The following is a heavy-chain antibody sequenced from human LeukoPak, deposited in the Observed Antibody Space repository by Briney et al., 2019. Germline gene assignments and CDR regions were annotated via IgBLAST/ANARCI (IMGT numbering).Heavy chain of an antibody. D-gene: IGHD6-13*01. Sequence: GSLRLSCAASGFTFSSYAMSWVRQPPGKGLEWIGTIYYSGSTYYNPSLKSQVTISVDTSKNQFSLKLSSVTAADTAVYYCVPYSSSWYGYFQHWGQGTLVTVSS. CDR1: GFTFSSYA. CDR2: IYYSGST. V-gene: IGHV4-38-2*01. CDR3: VPYSSSWYGYFQH. J-gene: IGHJ1*01.